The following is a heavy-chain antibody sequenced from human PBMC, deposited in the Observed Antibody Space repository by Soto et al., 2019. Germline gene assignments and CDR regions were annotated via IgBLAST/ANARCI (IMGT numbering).Heavy chain of an antibody. J-gene: IGHJ4*02. D-gene: IGHD2-2*01. V-gene: IGHV1-18*01. CDR2: TSSNSVNT. CDR3: ARDLSFQLLLDY. CDR1: GYTFTNYG. Sequence: ASVNVSCKTSGYTFTNYGISWVRQAPGQGLEWMGWTSSNSVNTKYAQKFQGRVTMTTDTSTSTAYLQLTSLISGDTAVYYCARDLSFQLLLDYWGQGTLVTVSS.